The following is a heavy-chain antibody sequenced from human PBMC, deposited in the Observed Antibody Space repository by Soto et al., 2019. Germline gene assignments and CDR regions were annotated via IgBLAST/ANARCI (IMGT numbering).Heavy chain of an antibody. CDR2: IYYSGNT. V-gene: IGHV4-31*03. CDR1: GGSISSGAYY. CDR3: ARVGISSADAFDI. D-gene: IGHD6-25*01. Sequence: SETLSLTCTVSGGSISSGAYYWSWIRQHPGEALEWIGYIYYSGNTYYNPSLKSRVMISVDTSKNQFSLRLSSVTAADTAVYYCARVGISSADAFDIWGHGTMVTVSS. J-gene: IGHJ3*02.